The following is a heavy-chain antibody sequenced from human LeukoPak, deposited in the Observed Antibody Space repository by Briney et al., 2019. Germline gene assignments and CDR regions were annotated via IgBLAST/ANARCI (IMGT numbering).Heavy chain of an antibody. CDR2: IYPGDSDT. D-gene: IGHD6-6*01. J-gene: IGHJ4*02. CDR1: GYSFTSYW. CDR3: ARLEYMDYFDY. Sequence: GESLKISCKGSGYSFTSYWIGWVRQMPGKGLEWMGIIYPGDSDTRYSPSLQGQVTISADKSISTAYLQWCSLKASDTAMYYCARLEYMDYFDYWGQGTLVTVSS. V-gene: IGHV5-51*01.